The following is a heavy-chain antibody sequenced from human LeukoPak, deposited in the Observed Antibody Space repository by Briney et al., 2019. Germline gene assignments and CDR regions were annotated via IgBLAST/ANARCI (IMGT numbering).Heavy chain of an antibody. CDR3: ARGSSAWLVDF. V-gene: IGHV1-18*01. CDR2: ISTYSGDR. CDR1: GFLFISYG. Sequence: ASAKVSCKASGFLFISYGFSWLPQAPGQGLEWMGWISTYSGDRNFAQKFQDRVTMTTETSTSTAYMELRSLRSDDTAVYYCARGSSAWLVDFWGQGTLVTVSS. D-gene: IGHD6-19*01. J-gene: IGHJ4*02.